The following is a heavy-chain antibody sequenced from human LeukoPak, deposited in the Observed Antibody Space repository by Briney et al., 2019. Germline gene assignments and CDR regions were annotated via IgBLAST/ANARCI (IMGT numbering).Heavy chain of an antibody. Sequence: GGSLRLSCAAPGVIFTNYGLIWVRETPGKGLQWVSAISNDGGGTTYADFVKGRFTISRDNSKNTLFLQMSSLRAEDTALYYCAKGGSGYFADLWGQGTLVTVSS. CDR1: GVIFTNYG. V-gene: IGHV3-23*01. CDR2: ISNDGGGT. D-gene: IGHD3-22*01. J-gene: IGHJ5*02. CDR3: AKGGSGYFADL.